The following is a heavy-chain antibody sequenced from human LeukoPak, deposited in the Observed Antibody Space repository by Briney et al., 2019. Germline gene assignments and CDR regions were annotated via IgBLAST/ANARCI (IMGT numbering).Heavy chain of an antibody. J-gene: IGHJ4*02. CDR1: GFTFSNYA. Sequence: PGGSLRLSCVASGFTFSNYAMSWVRQAPAGGLEWVSSLRGDGETFYADSVKGRFSLSRGESRNTVYLQLNNLRVDDTAVYYCAKASWVSRADAVLWGQGTLVTVSS. CDR2: LRGDGET. V-gene: IGHV3-23*01. D-gene: IGHD3-16*01. CDR3: AKASWVSRADAVL.